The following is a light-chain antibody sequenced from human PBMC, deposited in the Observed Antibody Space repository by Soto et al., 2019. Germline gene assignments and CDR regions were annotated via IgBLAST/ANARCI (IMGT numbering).Light chain of an antibody. Sequence: EIVLTQSPGPLSSSPGERATLSCRASQSVSSSYLAWNQQKPGQAPRLLIYGASSRATGIPDRFSGSGSGTDFTLTISGLEPEDFAVYYCQQYGSSPPITFGQGTRLEIK. CDR3: QQYGSSPPIT. V-gene: IGKV3-20*01. CDR1: QSVSSSY. CDR2: GAS. J-gene: IGKJ5*01.